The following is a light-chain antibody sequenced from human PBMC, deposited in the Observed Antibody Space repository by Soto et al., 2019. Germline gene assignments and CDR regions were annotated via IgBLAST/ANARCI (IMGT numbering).Light chain of an antibody. CDR1: QDISNY. J-gene: IGKJ3*01. V-gene: IGKV1-33*01. CDR2: DAA. Sequence: DIQMTQSPSSLSASVGDRVTITCQASQDISNYLSWYQQKPGKAPKLLIYDAANLQTGVPSRFSGGGSGTHCSLTISSLQPEDIATYYCQHYHNLPFTFGPGTNVDVK. CDR3: QHYHNLPFT.